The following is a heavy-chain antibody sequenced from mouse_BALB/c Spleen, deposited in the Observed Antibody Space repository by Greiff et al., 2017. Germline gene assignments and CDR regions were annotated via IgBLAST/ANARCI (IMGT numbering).Heavy chain of an antibody. D-gene: IGHD2-13*01. CDR2: IWSDGST. CDR3: ARHNNGDYYGIDY. V-gene: IGHV2-6-2*01. Sequence: QVQLKESGPDLVAPSQSLSITCTASGFSLTSYGVHWVRQPPGKGLEWLVVIWSDGSTTYNSALKSRLSISKDNSKSQVFLKMNRLQTDDTAMYYCARHNNGDYYGIDYWGQGTSVTVSA. J-gene: IGHJ4*01. CDR1: GFSLTSYG.